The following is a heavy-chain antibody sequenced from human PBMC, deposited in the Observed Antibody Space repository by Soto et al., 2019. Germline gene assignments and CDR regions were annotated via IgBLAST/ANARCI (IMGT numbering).Heavy chain of an antibody. Sequence: GGTLRLSCAASGFTFRSYWMSRVRQAPGKGLERVANIKQDGSEKYYVDSVKGRFTISRDNAKNSLYLQMNSLRAEHTAVYYCARDFYSNGGYYYYGMDVWGQGTTVTVSS. CDR2: IKQDGSEK. V-gene: IGHV3-7*01. J-gene: IGHJ6*02. CDR3: ARDFYSNGGYYYYGMDV. D-gene: IGHD4-4*01. CDR1: GFTFRSYW.